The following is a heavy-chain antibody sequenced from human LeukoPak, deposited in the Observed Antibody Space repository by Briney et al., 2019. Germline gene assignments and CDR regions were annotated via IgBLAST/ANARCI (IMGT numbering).Heavy chain of an antibody. CDR2: IKSQTDGGTT. CDR1: GFPFKNDW. Sequence: PGGSLRLSCVASGFPFKNDWMTWVRQTSGKGLEWIGRIKSQTDGGTTDYAAPVKGRFTISRDDSKNTLYLQMNSLKTEDTAVYYCTTQPIAETYYYYGMDVWGQGTTVTVSS. J-gene: IGHJ6*02. D-gene: IGHD6-13*01. V-gene: IGHV3-15*01. CDR3: TTQPIAETYYYYGMDV.